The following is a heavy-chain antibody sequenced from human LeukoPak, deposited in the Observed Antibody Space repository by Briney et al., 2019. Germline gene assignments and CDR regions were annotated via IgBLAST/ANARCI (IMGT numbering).Heavy chain of an antibody. CDR2: INHSGTT. Sequence: GSLRLSCAASGFTFSSYAMSWVRQAPGKGLEWIGEINHSGTTNYNPSLKSRVTISLDTCKNQFSLKLSSVTAADTAVYYCASSRFYYDSSGWTYGMGVWGQGTTVTVSS. CDR1: GFTFSSYA. V-gene: IGHV4-34*01. D-gene: IGHD3-22*01. J-gene: IGHJ6*02. CDR3: ASSRFYYDSSGWTYGMGV.